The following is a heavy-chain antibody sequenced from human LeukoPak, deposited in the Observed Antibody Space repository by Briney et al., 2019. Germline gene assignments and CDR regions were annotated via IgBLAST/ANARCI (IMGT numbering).Heavy chain of an antibody. V-gene: IGHV1-58*01. CDR1: GFAFTTSG. J-gene: IGHJ6*03. CDR2: IAVGSGDI. CDR3: AASWEYQQLYGDRFYYMDV. D-gene: IGHD1-26*01. Sequence: SAKVSCKASGFAFTTSGVRWVRQARGQRLEWIGWIAVGSGDIKSAQKFQERVTFTREKSTSTAYMELSSLTSEDTAVYYCAASWEYQQLYGDRFYYMDVWGKGTTVTVSS.